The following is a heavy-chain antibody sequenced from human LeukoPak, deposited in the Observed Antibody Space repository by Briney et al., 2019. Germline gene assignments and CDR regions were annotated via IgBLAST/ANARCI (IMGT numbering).Heavy chain of an antibody. Sequence: TGGSLRLSCAASGFTFSSYEMNWVRQAPGKGLEWVSGIIGSGGTTYYADSVKGRFTISRDNSKNTVYLQINKLRDEDTAVYYCAKDDRLLRFLHWGQGTLVTVSS. CDR3: AKDDRLLRFLH. D-gene: IGHD3-16*01. V-gene: IGHV3-23*01. CDR2: IIGSGGTT. CDR1: GFTFSSYE. J-gene: IGHJ4*02.